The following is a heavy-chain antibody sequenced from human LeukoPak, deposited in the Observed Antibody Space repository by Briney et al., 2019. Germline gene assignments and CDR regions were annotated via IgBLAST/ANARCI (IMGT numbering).Heavy chain of an antibody. V-gene: IGHV3-11*01. Sequence: GSLRLSCAASGFTFSDYYMSWIRQAPGKGLEWVSYISSSGSTIYYADSVKGRFTISRDNAKNSLYLQVNSLRAEDTAVYYCARKYCGGDCYIDYWGQGTLVTVSS. CDR1: GFTFSDYY. D-gene: IGHD2-21*02. J-gene: IGHJ4*02. CDR3: ARKYCGGDCYIDY. CDR2: ISSSGSTI.